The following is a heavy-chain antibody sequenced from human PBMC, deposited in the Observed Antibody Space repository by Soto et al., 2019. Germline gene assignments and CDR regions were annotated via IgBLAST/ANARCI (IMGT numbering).Heavy chain of an antibody. CDR3: ARDWWPAMATEHAFDI. CDR1: GGTFSSYA. Sequence: QVQLVQSGAEVKKPGSSVKVSCKASGGTFSSYAISWVRQAPGQGLEWMGGIIPIFGTANYAQKFQGRVTITADKSTSTAYMELSSLRSEDTAVYYCARDWWPAMATEHAFDICGQGTMVTVSS. CDR2: IIPIFGTA. J-gene: IGHJ3*02. D-gene: IGHD5-18*01. V-gene: IGHV1-69*06.